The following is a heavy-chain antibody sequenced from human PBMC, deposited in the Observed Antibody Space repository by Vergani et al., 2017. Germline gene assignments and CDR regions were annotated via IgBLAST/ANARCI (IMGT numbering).Heavy chain of an antibody. Sequence: QVQLVESGGGVVQPGRSLRLSCAASGFTFSSYAMHWVRQAPGKGLEWVAVISYDGSNKYYADSVKGRFTISRDNSKNTLYLRMNSLRAEEPAVYYCAKTKSYGDYGGNSGVSIFDYGGQGSLV. J-gene: IGHJ4*02. D-gene: IGHD4-23*01. CDR3: AKTKSYGDYGGNSGVSIFDY. V-gene: IGHV3-30*07. CDR1: GFTFSSYA. CDR2: ISYDGSNK.